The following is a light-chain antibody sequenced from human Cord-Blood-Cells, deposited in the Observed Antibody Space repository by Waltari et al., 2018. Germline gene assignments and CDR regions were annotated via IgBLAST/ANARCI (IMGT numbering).Light chain of an antibody. CDR1: QSISSY. J-gene: IGKJ5*01. CDR3: QHSDSTPST. Sequence: DIQMTQSPSSLSASVGDRVTITCRASQSISSYLNWYLQKPGKAPKFLIYAASSLQSGGPSKFTGSLSETEFTLTISSLQPVDLASYYCQHSDSTPSTVGPGTRLEIK. CDR2: AAS. V-gene: IGKV1-39*01.